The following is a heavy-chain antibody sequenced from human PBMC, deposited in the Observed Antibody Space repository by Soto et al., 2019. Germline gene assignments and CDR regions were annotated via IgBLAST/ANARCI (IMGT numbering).Heavy chain of an antibody. Sequence: PAQTLSLTCAISGYSVSSNSAALNWIRQSPSRGLEWMGRTYYRSKWYNDYAVSVKSRRTIKPDTSKNQFSLQLNSVTPEDTAVYYCARGGGLELRQPRGYFPPWGQAPPDTVS. CDR1: GYSVSSNSAA. D-gene: IGHD1-7*01. CDR3: ARGGGLELRQPRGYFPP. CDR2: TYYRSKWYN. J-gene: IGHJ5*02. V-gene: IGHV6-1*01.